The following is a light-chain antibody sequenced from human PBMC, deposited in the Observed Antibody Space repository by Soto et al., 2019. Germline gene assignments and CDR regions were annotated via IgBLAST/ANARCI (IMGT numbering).Light chain of an antibody. Sequence: DIQMTQSPSTLSASVGDRVTITCRASQSISSWLAWYQQKPGKAPKLLIYDASSLESGVPSRFSSSGSGTEFTLTINSLQPDDFATYYCQQYNSYSPVAFGQGTKLEIK. CDR1: QSISSW. CDR2: DAS. J-gene: IGKJ2*01. CDR3: QQYNSYSPVA. V-gene: IGKV1-5*01.